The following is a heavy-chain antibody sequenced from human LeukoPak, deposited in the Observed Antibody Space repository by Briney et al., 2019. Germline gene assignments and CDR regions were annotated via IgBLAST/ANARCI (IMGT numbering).Heavy chain of an antibody. J-gene: IGHJ3*02. CDR2: ISGSSSYI. D-gene: IGHD3-22*01. CDR3: ARVGYYYDSSGYYFNAFDI. Sequence: GGSLRLSCAASGFTFSSYSMNWVRQAPGKGLEWVSSISGSSSYIYYADSVKGRFTISRDNAKNSLYLQMNSLRAEDTAVYYCARVGYYYDSSGYYFNAFDIWGQGTMVTVSS. V-gene: IGHV3-21*01. CDR1: GFTFSSYS.